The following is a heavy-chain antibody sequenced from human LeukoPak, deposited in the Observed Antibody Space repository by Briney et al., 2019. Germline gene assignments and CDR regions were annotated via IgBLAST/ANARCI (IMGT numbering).Heavy chain of an antibody. D-gene: IGHD6-6*01. Sequence: GGSLRLPCAASGFSFISYGMSWVRQAPGKGLEWVSAISGSGGTTYYADSVRGRFIISRDNSKSTLYFQMNSLRGEDTAIYYCAKRSPYNSSSYYLDFWGQGTLVTVSS. J-gene: IGHJ4*02. CDR2: ISGSGGTT. CDR1: GFSFISYG. V-gene: IGHV3-23*01. CDR3: AKRSPYNSSSYYLDF.